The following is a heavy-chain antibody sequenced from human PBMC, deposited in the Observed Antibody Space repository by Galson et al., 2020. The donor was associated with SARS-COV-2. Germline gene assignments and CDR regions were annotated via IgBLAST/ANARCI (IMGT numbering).Heavy chain of an antibody. CDR3: ARLGAMVRGAKA. Sequence: ETSETLSLTCTVSGGSISSSNYYWGWIRQPPGKGLEWIGSIFYSGRTYYDPSLKSRVTISVDTSKNQFSLRVSSVTAADTAVYYCARLGAMVRGAKAWGQGTLVTVSS. CDR2: IFYSGRT. CDR1: GGSISSSNYY. J-gene: IGHJ5*02. D-gene: IGHD3-10*01. V-gene: IGHV4-39*01.